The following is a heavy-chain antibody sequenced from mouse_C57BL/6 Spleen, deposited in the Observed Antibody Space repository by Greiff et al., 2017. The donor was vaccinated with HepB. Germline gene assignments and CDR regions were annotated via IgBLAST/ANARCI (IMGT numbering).Heavy chain of an antibody. CDR2: IDPENGDT. J-gene: IGHJ3*01. Sequence: VQLQQSGAELVRPGASVKLSCTASGFNIKGDYMHWVKQRPEQGLEWIGWIDPENGDTEYASKFQGKATITADTSSNTAYLQLSSLTSADNAVYYYTTPYGSSLSWYAYRGPGTLVTFSA. D-gene: IGHD1-1*01. CDR3: TTPYGSSLSWYAY. V-gene: IGHV14-4*01. CDR1: GFNIKGDY.